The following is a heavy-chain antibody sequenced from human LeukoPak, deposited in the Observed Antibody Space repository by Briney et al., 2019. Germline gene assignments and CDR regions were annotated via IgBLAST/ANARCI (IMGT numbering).Heavy chain of an antibody. Sequence: ASVKVSCKASGYNFISYYMHWVRQAPGQGLEWMGIINPSGGRTSYAQKFQDRVTMTRDTPTSTVYMELSSLKSEDTAVYYCAREDVVVVDAVRYYYYGMDVWGQGTTVTVSS. CDR1: GYNFISYY. CDR3: AREDVVVVDAVRYYYYGMDV. J-gene: IGHJ6*02. CDR2: INPSGGRT. V-gene: IGHV1-46*01. D-gene: IGHD2-2*01.